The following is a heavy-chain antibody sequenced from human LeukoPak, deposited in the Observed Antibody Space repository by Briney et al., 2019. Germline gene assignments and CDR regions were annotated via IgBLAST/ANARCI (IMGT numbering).Heavy chain of an antibody. CDR3: ARDVGEYCSSTNCYASHY. V-gene: IGHV1-2*02. J-gene: IGHJ4*02. Sequence: GESLKISCKGSGYTFTDYWIGWVRQAPGQGLEWMGWINPHSGGTNYAQKFQGGVTMTRDTSITTAYMELSSLRSDDTAVYYCARDVGEYCSSTNCYASHYWGQGTLVTVSS. CDR2: INPHSGGT. D-gene: IGHD2-2*01. CDR1: GYTFTDYW.